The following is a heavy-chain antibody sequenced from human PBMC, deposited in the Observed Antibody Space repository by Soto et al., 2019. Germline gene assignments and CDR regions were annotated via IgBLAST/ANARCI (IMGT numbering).Heavy chain of an antibody. D-gene: IGHD4-17*01. V-gene: IGHV1-2*04. J-gene: IGHJ6*03. CDR1: GYTFTVYY. CDR2: INPNSGGT. CDR3: ARGGVDYCCHDYYYYYMDV. Sequence: GASVKLSCKASGYTFTVYYMHWVRQAPGQGLERMGWINPNSGGTNYAQKFQGWVTMTRDTSISTAYMELSRLRSDDTAVYYCARGGVDYCCHDYYYYYMDVWGKGSTVIVSS.